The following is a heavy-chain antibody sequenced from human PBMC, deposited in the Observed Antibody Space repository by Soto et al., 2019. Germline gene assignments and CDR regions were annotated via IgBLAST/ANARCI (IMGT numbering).Heavy chain of an antibody. Sequence: QVTLKESGPVLVKPTETLTLTCTVSGFSLSNARMGVSWIRQPPGKALEWLAHIFSNDDKSYSTSLKSRLTISKDTCKSQVVLTMTNIDPVDSATYYCARTFYYDSSGYVSDYWGQGTLVTVSA. V-gene: IGHV2-26*01. CDR3: ARTFYYDSSGYVSDY. CDR1: GFSLSNARMG. J-gene: IGHJ4*02. CDR2: IFSNDDK. D-gene: IGHD3-22*01.